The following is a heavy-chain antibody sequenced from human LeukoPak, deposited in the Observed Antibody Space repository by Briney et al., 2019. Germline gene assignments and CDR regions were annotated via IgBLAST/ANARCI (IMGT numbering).Heavy chain of an antibody. CDR1: GYTFTSYD. CDR2: MNPNSGNT. Sequence: GASVKVSCKASGYTFTSYDINWVRQATGQGLEWMGWMNPNSGNTGYAQKFQGRVTMTRNTSISTAYMELSSLRSEDTAVYYCASGYYFGFPYYYYYYMDVWGKGTTVTVSS. CDR3: ASGYYFGFPYYYYYYMDV. D-gene: IGHD3-10*01. J-gene: IGHJ6*03. V-gene: IGHV1-8*01.